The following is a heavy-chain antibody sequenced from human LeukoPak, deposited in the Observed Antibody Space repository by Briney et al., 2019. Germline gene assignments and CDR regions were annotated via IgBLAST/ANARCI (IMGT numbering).Heavy chain of an antibody. CDR3: ARPPFDSSGYYYYYYMDV. V-gene: IGHV3-72*01. J-gene: IGHJ6*03. D-gene: IGHD3-22*01. Sequence: GGSLRLSCAASGFTFSDHYMDWVRQAPGKGLEWVGRTRNKANSYTTEYAASVKGRFTISRDDSKNSLYLQMNSLKTVDTAVYYCARPPFDSSGYYYYYYMDVWGKGTTVTVSS. CDR2: TRNKANSYTT. CDR1: GFTFSDHY.